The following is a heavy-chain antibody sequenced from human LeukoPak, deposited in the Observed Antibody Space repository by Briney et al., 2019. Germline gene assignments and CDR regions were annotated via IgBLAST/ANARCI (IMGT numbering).Heavy chain of an antibody. J-gene: IGHJ4*02. CDR3: ARARGAGPGAHFDY. Sequence: SGGSLRLSCAASGFTFSDEYMSWIRQAPGKGLEWVSYISHSGSSISYADSVKGRFTISRDNAKNSLFMQMNSLRDEDTAVYYCARARGAGPGAHFDYWGQGTLVTVSS. V-gene: IGHV3-11*01. D-gene: IGHD3-10*01. CDR1: GFTFSDEY. CDR2: ISHSGSSI.